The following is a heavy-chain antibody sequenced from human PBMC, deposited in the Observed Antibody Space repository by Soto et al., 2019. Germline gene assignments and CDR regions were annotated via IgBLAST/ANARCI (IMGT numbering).Heavy chain of an antibody. V-gene: IGHV3-53*02. J-gene: IGHJ4*02. CDR2: IYSGGST. Sequence: EVQLVETGGGLIQPGGSLRLSCAASGFTVSSTYMSWVRQAPGKGLEWVSVIYSGGSTYYADSVKGRFTISRDNSKNTLYLQMNSLRAEDTAVYYCARDSSGSYYFDYWGQGTLVTVSS. CDR1: GFTVSSTY. D-gene: IGHD3-22*01. CDR3: ARDSSGSYYFDY.